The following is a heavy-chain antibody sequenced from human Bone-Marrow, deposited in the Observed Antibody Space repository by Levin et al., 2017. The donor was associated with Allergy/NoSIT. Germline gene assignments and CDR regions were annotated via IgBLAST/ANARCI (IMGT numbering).Heavy chain of an antibody. CDR3: ARVGHYGDYYDY. CDR2: ISAYNGNT. V-gene: IGHV1-18*01. J-gene: IGHJ4*02. CDR1: GYTFTSYG. Sequence: ASVKVSCKASGYTFTSYGISWVRQAPGQGLEWMGWISAYNGNTNYAQKPQGRVTMTTDTSTSTAYMELRSLRSDDPAVYYCARVGHYGDYYDYWGQGTLVTVSS. D-gene: IGHD4-17*01.